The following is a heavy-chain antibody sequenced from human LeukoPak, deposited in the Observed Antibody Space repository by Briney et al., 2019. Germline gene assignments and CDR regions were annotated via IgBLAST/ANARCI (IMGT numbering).Heavy chain of an antibody. CDR2: VSHDGTT. CDR3: ARLDCYDVVGCYNH. D-gene: IGHD3/OR15-3a*01. CDR1: GDSLTTYY. J-gene: IGHJ5*02. Sequence: PSETLSLTCPVSGDSLTTYYWSWLRQATGKGLEWIGYVSHDGTTNYTPSLSSRVIMSVDTANNPISPRLTSVTAADTAIYYCARLDCYDVVGCYNHWGRGTQVTVS. V-gene: IGHV4-59*08.